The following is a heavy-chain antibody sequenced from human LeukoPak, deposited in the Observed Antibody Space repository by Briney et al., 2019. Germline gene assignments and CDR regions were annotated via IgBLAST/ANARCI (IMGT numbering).Heavy chain of an antibody. V-gene: IGHV1-69*06. CDR1: GGTFSSYA. CDR3: ARVGVGYGDCVYY. J-gene: IGHJ4*02. Sequence: GSSVKVSCKASGGTFSSYAISWVRQAPGQGLEWMGGIIPIFGTANYAQKFQGRVTITADKSTSTAYMELSSLRSEDTAVYYCARVGVGYGDCVYYWGQGTLVTVSS. CDR2: IIPIFGTA. D-gene: IGHD4-17*01.